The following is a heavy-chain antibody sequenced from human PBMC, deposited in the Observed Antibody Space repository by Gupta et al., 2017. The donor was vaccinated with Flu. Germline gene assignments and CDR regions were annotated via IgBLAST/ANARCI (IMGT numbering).Heavy chain of an antibody. CDR2: ISGSGGST. Sequence: FRQAPGKGLEWVSAISGSGGSTYYADSVRGRFTISRDNSKNTLYLQMNSLRVEDTAVYYCAKVDRGDYGDYWGQGTLVTVSS. J-gene: IGHJ4*02. V-gene: IGHV3-23*01. CDR3: AKVDRGDYGDY.